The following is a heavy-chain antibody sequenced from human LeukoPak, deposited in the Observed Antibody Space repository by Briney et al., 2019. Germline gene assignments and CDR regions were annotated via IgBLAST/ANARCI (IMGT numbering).Heavy chain of an antibody. CDR3: AGHRGSGNWYADFQH. Sequence: GGSLRLSCAASGFSFSSYWMSWVRQAPGKGLERVANIMQDGSEKYYVDSVKGRFTISRDNAKNSLYLQLNSLRAEDTAVYYCAGHRGSGNWYADFQHWGQGTLVTVSS. D-gene: IGHD6-13*01. J-gene: IGHJ1*01. CDR2: IMQDGSEK. V-gene: IGHV3-7*01. CDR1: GFSFSSYW.